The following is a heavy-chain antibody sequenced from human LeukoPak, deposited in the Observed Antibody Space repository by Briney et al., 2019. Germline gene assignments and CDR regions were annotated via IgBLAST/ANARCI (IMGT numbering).Heavy chain of an antibody. J-gene: IGHJ6*02. V-gene: IGHV3-23*01. CDR3: AKNVRDQGLYYYYGMDV. CDR2: ISGSGGST. CDR1: GFTFSSYA. D-gene: IGHD3-10*02. Sequence: GGSLRLSCAASGFTFSSYAMSWVRQAPGKGLEWVSAISGSGGSTYHADSVKGRFTISRDNSKNTLYLQMNSLRAEDTAVYYCAKNVRDQGLYYYYGMDVWGQGTTVTVSS.